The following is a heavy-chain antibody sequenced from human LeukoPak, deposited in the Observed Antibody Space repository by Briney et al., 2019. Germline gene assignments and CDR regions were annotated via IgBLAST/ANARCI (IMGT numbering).Heavy chain of an antibody. V-gene: IGHV2-5*02. Sequence: SGPTLVKPTQTLTLTCTFSGFSLSTSGVGVGWIRQPPGEALEWLALIYWDDDKRFSPSLKSRLTITKDTSKNQVVLTMTSMDPVDTATYYCARSRGYFDYWGQGTLVTVSS. D-gene: IGHD1-26*01. CDR3: ARSRGYFDY. J-gene: IGHJ4*02. CDR2: IYWDDDK. CDR1: GFSLSTSGVG.